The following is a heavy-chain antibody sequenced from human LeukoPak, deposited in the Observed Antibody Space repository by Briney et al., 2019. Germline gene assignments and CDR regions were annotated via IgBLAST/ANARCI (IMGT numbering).Heavy chain of an antibody. Sequence: SETLSLTCTVSGGSISGYYWSWIRQPPGKGLEWIGYIYYSGSTNYNPSLKSRVTISVDTSKNQFSLKLSSVTAADTAVYYCASSPGVGAIDYWGQGTLVTVSS. J-gene: IGHJ4*02. V-gene: IGHV4-59*08. CDR2: IYYSGST. CDR1: GGSISGYY. CDR3: ASSPGVGAIDY. D-gene: IGHD1-26*01.